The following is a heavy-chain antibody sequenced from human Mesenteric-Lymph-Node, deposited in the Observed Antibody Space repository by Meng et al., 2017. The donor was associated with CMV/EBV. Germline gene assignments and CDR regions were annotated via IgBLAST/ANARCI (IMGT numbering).Heavy chain of an antibody. J-gene: IGHJ5*02. D-gene: IGHD6-13*01. CDR1: TFSSNA. CDR3: ARLLGPYSSSEMDWFDP. V-gene: IGHV1-69*06. Sequence: TFSSNAISWVRQAPGQGLEWMGRIIPIFGTANYAQKFQGRVTITADKSTSTAYMELSSLRSEDTAVYYCARLLGPYSSSEMDWFDPWGQGTLVTVSS. CDR2: IIPIFGTA.